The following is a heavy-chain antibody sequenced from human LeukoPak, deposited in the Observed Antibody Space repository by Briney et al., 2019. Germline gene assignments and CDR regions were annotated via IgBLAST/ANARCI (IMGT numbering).Heavy chain of an antibody. CDR2: INSDGSST. J-gene: IGHJ5*02. CDR1: GFTFSSYW. V-gene: IGHV3-74*01. D-gene: IGHD4-17*01. Sequence: GGSLRLSCATSGFTFSSYWMHWVRQAPGKGLVWVSRINSDGSSTSYADSVKGRFTISSDNAKHTLYLQMSSLRAEDTAVYYCARDPMIYGDYGWFDPWGQGTLVTVSS. CDR3: ARDPMIYGDYGWFDP.